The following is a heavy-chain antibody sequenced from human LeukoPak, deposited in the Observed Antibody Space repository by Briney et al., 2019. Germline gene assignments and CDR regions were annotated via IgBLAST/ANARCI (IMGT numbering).Heavy chain of an antibody. CDR3: ARGLGTVDDSSGSDAFDI. J-gene: IGHJ3*02. Sequence: SETLSLTCAVYGGSFSGYYWSWIRQPPGKGLEWIGSIYYSGSTYYNPSLKGRVTISVDTSKNQFSLKLSSVTAADTAVYYCARGLGTVDDSSGSDAFDIWGQGTMVTVSS. V-gene: IGHV4-34*01. D-gene: IGHD3-22*01. CDR1: GGSFSGYY. CDR2: IYYSGST.